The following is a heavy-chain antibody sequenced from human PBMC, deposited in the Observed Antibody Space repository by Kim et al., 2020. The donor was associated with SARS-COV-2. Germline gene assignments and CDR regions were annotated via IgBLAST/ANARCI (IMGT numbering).Heavy chain of an antibody. CDR2: ISSSGSTI. CDR1: GFTFSSYE. D-gene: IGHD6-13*01. J-gene: IGHJ6*02. CDR3: ARDPYSSSHNYYGMDD. Sequence: GGSLRLSCAASGFTFSSYEMNWVRQAPGKGLEWVSYISSSGSTIYYADSVKGRFTISRDNAKNSLYLQMNSLRAEDTAVYYCARDPYSSSHNYYGMDDWGQGTTVTVSS. V-gene: IGHV3-48*03.